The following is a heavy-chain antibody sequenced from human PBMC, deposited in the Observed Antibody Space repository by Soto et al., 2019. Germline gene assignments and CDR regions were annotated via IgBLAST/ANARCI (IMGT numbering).Heavy chain of an antibody. CDR3: ARSNDFWSGPMDV. CDR2: IIPIFGTA. J-gene: IGHJ6*02. D-gene: IGHD3-3*01. Sequence: ASVKVSCKASGGTFSSDSISWVRQAPGQGLEWMGGIIPIFGTANYAQKFQGRVTITADESTSTAYMELSSLRSEDTAVYYCARSNDFWSGPMDVWGQGTTVTVSS. V-gene: IGHV1-69*13. CDR1: GGTFSSDS.